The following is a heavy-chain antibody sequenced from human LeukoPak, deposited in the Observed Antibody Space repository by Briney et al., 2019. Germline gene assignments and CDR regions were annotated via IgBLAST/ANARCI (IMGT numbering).Heavy chain of an antibody. J-gene: IGHJ6*03. V-gene: IGHV3-33*03. CDR3: AKADRTGSYSYHYMDV. Sequence: GGSLRLSCAASGFTFSSYAMHWVRQAPGKGLEWVAVICYDGGYKYNADSVKGRFTISRDNSKNTLYLQMNSLRAEDTAVYYCAKADRTGSYSYHYMDVWGKGTTVTVSS. CDR1: GFTFSSYA. D-gene: IGHD1-14*01. CDR2: ICYDGGYK.